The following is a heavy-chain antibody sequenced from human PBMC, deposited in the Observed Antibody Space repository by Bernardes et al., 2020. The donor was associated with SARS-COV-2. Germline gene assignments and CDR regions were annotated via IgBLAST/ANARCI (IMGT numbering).Heavy chain of an antibody. CDR1: GGSISSYY. D-gene: IGHD2-2*02. CDR2: IYYSGST. V-gene: IGHV4-59*08. Sequence: SETLSLTRTVSGGSISSYYWSWIRQPPGKGLEWIGYIYYSGSTNYNPSLKSRVTISVDTSKNQFSLKLSSVTAADTAVYYCARSGYCSSTSCYTDYYYMDVWGKGTTVTVSS. J-gene: IGHJ6*03. CDR3: ARSGYCSSTSCYTDYYYMDV.